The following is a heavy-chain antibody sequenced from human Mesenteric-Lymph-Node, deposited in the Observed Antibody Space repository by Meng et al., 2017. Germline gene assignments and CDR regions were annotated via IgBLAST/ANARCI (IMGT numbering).Heavy chain of an antibody. CDR2: INPNSGGT. V-gene: IGHV1-2*02. J-gene: IGHJ4*02. Sequence: ASVKVSCMASGYTFTGYYMHWVRQAPGQGLEWMGWINPNSGGTNYAQKFQGRVTMTRDTSISTAYMELSRLRSDDTAVYYCARDLPGIAVAGKGVCDYWGQGPLVTVSS. CDR1: GYTFTGYY. CDR3: ARDLPGIAVAGKGVCDY. D-gene: IGHD6-19*01.